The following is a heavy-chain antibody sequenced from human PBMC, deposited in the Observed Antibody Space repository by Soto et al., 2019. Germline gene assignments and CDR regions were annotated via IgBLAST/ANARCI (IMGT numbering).Heavy chain of an antibody. J-gene: IGHJ4*02. CDR2: IYSNGNT. CDR3: ARTSYDILTGYLVDY. D-gene: IGHD3-9*01. Sequence: QVQLQASGPGLVKPSQTLSLMCSVSGGSISSGDYYWIWIRQPPGKGLEWIGYIYSNGNTYYNPSLKSRVAILADTSENQLSLKLTSVTAADTAVYYCARTSYDILTGYLVDYWGQGTLVTVSS. V-gene: IGHV4-30-4*01. CDR1: GGSISSGDYY.